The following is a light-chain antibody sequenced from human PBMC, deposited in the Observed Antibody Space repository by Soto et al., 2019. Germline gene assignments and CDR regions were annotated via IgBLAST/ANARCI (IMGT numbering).Light chain of an antibody. Sequence: QSVLTQPPSVSGAPGQRVTISCTGSSSNIGTGYGVYWYQQLPGTAPKLLIYANSNRPSGVPDRFSGSKSGTSASLAITGLQAEDEADYYCQSYDSSLSGSVFGGGTKLTVL. CDR3: QSYDSSLSGSV. J-gene: IGLJ3*02. V-gene: IGLV1-40*01. CDR1: SSNIGTGYG. CDR2: ANS.